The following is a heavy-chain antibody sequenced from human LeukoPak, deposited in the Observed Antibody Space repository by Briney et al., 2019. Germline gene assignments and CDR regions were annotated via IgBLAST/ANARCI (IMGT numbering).Heavy chain of an antibody. CDR2: IYYSGST. CDR3: ARGRTTVTTSRYFDL. J-gene: IGHJ2*01. Sequence: PSETLSLTCTVSGGSISSSSYYWGWIRQPPGKGLEWIGSIYYSGSTYYNPSLKSRVTISVDTSKNQFSLKLSSVTAADTAVYYCARGRTTVTTSRYFDLWGRGTLVTVSS. V-gene: IGHV4-39*07. CDR1: GGSISSSSYY. D-gene: IGHD4-17*01.